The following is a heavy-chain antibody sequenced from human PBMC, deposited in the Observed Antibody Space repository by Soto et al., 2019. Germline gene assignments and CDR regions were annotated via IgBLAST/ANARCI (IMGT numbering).Heavy chain of an antibody. J-gene: IGHJ5*01. Sequence: ASVKVSCKASGYTFTSYGMNWVRQAPGQRLEWMGWINACNGNTNYSQKLQGRVTITTDTSTSTAYMELRSLRSDDTAVYYCARVLPPFDSWGQGTLVTVSS. CDR2: INACNGNT. CDR3: ARVLPPFDS. V-gene: IGHV1-3*01. CDR1: GYTFTSYG.